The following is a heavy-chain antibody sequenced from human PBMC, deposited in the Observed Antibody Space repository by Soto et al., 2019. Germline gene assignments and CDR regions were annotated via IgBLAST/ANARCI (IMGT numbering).Heavy chain of an antibody. Sequence: SETLSLTCTVSGGSISSGDYYWSWIRQPPGKGLEWIGYIYYSGSTYYNPSLKSRVTISVDTSKNQFSLKLSSVTAADTAVYYCATYYDSSGPTFDYWGPGIMVIVSS. D-gene: IGHD3-22*01. V-gene: IGHV4-30-4*01. CDR2: IYYSGST. CDR3: ATYYDSSGPTFDY. J-gene: IGHJ4*02. CDR1: GGSISSGDYY.